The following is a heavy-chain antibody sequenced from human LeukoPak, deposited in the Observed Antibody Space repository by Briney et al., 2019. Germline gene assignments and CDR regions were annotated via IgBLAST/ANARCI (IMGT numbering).Heavy chain of an antibody. CDR3: ARVKGF. J-gene: IGHJ4*02. V-gene: IGHV3-30*04. CDR2: ISSDGSNT. CDR1: GFTLSSFV. Sequence: GGSLRLSCAASGFTLSSFVMHWVRQAPGKGLEWVTLISSDGSNTYYADSVKGRFTISRDNSKNTLYLQMDSLRAEDTAVYYCARVKGFWGQGTLVTVSS.